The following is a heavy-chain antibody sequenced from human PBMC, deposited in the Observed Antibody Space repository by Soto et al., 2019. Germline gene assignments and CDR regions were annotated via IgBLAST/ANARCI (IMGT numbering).Heavy chain of an antibody. CDR2: ISYDGSNK. CDR1: GFTFSSYG. Sequence: GGSLRLSCAAFGFTFSSYGMHWVHQAPGKXLEWVAVISYDGSNKYYADSVKGRFTISRDNSKNTLYLQMNSLRAEDTAVYYCAKDDWQATFYDSSGYYDSNFDYWGQGTLVTVSS. D-gene: IGHD3-22*01. J-gene: IGHJ4*02. CDR3: AKDDWQATFYDSSGYYDSNFDY. V-gene: IGHV3-30*18.